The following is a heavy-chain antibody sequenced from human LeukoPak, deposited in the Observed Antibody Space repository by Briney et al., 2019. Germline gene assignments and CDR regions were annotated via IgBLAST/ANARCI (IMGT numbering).Heavy chain of an antibody. CDR1: GGSISSYY. D-gene: IGHD3-3*01. V-gene: IGHV4-59*01. J-gene: IGHJ4*02. Sequence: SETLSLTCTVSGGSISSYYWSWIRQPPGKGLEWIGYIYYSGSTNYSPSLKSRVTIFVDTSKNQFSLNLYSVTAADTAVYYCARGDFWNGHRYFDYWGQGTLVTVSS. CDR3: ARGDFWNGHRYFDY. CDR2: IYYSGST.